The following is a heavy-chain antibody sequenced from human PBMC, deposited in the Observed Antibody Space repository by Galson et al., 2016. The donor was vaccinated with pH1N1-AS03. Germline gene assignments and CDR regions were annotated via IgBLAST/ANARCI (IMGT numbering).Heavy chain of an antibody. CDR2: ISGSGATT. D-gene: IGHD6-13*01. J-gene: IGHJ4*02. Sequence: SLRLSCAASGFTFSSYAMNWVRQAPGKGLEWVSAISGSGATTYYAHSVKGRFTISSDNSNNTLYLQMNSLRAEDTALYYCAKAAGSGSSSRFDYWGQGTPATVSS. CDR1: GFTFSSYA. V-gene: IGHV3-23*01. CDR3: AKAAGSGSSSRFDY.